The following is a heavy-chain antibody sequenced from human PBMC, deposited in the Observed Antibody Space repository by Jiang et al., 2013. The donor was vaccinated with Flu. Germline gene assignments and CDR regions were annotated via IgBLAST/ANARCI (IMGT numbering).Heavy chain of an antibody. Sequence: PGLVKPSETLSLTCTVSGGSISSSSYYWGWIRQPPGKGLEWIGSIYYSGSTYYNPSLKSRVTISVDTSKNQFSLKLSSVTAADTAVYYCASRNLNSGWFLWDYWGQGTLVTVSS. CDR2: IYYSGST. CDR3: ASRNLNSGWFLWDY. CDR1: GGSISSSSYY. J-gene: IGHJ4*02. D-gene: IGHD6-19*01. V-gene: IGHV4-39*01.